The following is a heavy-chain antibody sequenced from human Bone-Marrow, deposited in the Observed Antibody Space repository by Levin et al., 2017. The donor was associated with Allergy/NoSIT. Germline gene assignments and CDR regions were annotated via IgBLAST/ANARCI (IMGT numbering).Heavy chain of an antibody. V-gene: IGHV3-30-3*01. D-gene: IGHD6-13*01. CDR1: GFAFDNYA. Sequence: LSLTCAASGFAFDNYAMHWVRQAPGTGPEWVAFISYDGGNQYYAESVDFLFTISRDNSRNTVYLQMNSLTPDDTAVYFCVRSIAAAGVYWGQGTLVTVS. J-gene: IGHJ4*02. CDR2: ISYDGGNQ. CDR3: VRSIAAAGVY.